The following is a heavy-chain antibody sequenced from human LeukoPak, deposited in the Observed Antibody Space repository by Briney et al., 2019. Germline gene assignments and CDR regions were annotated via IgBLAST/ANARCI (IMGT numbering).Heavy chain of an antibody. D-gene: IGHD2-15*01. CDR2: ISTSGRTT. J-gene: IGHJ5*02. CDR1: GFTFSDYY. V-gene: IGHV3-11*04. CDR3: AREIYCGLGTGYSGFDP. Sequence: GGSLRLSCAASGFTFSDYYMTWIRQAPGKGLEWVSYISTSGRTTYYADSVKGRFTISRDNAKNSLYLQMNSLRAEDTAVYYCAREIYCGLGTGYSGFDPWGQGTLVTVSS.